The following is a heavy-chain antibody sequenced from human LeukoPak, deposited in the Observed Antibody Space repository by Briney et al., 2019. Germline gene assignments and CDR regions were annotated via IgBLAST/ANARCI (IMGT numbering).Heavy chain of an antibody. CDR3: ARYSSSWSPQYFQH. CDR2: IIPILGIA. J-gene: IGHJ1*01. Sequence: VASVKVSCKASGGTFSSYGISWVRQAPGQGLEWMGRIIPILGIANYAQKFQGRVTITADKSTSTAYMELSSLRSEDTAVYYCARYSSSWSPQYFQHWGQGTLVTVSS. CDR1: GGTFSSYG. D-gene: IGHD6-13*01. V-gene: IGHV1-69*04.